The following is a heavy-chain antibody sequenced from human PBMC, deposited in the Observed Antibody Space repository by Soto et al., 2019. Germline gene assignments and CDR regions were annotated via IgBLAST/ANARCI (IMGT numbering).Heavy chain of an antibody. CDR3: AREEVVATIGSYFDY. CDR1: GFTFSSYG. Sequence: GGSLRLSCAASGFTFSSYGMHWVRQAPGKGLEWVAVIWYDGSNKYYADSVKGRFTISRDNSKNTLYLQMNSLRAEDTAVYYCAREEVVATIGSYFDYWGQGTLVTVSS. J-gene: IGHJ4*02. CDR2: IWYDGSNK. D-gene: IGHD5-12*01. V-gene: IGHV3-33*01.